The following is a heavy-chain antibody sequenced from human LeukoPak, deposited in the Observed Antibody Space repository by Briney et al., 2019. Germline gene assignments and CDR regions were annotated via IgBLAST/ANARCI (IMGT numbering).Heavy chain of an antibody. CDR1: GFTVSSNS. CDR2: IDSDNT. CDR3: ARRAGAYSHPYDY. Sequence: GGSLRPSCTVSGFTVSSNSMSCVRQARGRGLGWDSFIDSDNTHYSESVKSGFTISTDNSKKPLYLQMNNLRAEDTDVYDSARRAGAYSHPYDYWGQGTLVTVSS. D-gene: IGHD4/OR15-4a*01. J-gene: IGHJ4*02. V-gene: IGHV3-53*01.